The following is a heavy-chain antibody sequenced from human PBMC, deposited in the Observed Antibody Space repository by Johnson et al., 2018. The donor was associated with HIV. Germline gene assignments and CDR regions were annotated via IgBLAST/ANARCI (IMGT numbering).Heavy chain of an antibody. Sequence: VQLLESGGGMVKPGGSLRLSCAASGFTFSNAWMSWVRQAPGKGLEWVGRIKSKTDGGTTDYAAPVKGRFTISRDDSKNTLYLQMNSLKTEDTAVYYCTTPSGSYVSSYDAFDIWGQGTMVTVSS. CDR1: GFTFSNAW. CDR3: TTPSGSYVSSYDAFDI. CDR2: IKSKTDGGTT. V-gene: IGHV3-15*01. J-gene: IGHJ3*02. D-gene: IGHD1-26*01.